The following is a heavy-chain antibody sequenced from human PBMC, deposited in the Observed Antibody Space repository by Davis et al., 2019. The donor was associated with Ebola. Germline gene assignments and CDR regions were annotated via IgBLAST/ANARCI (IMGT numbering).Heavy chain of an antibody. CDR3: TRAVWSGYSRGAFDI. D-gene: IGHD3-3*01. CDR1: GFTFSSYA. J-gene: IGHJ3*02. V-gene: IGHV3-53*01. CDR2: IYSGGGT. Sequence: GESLKISCAASGFTFSSYAMHWVRQAPGKGLEWVSVIYSGGGTYYADSVKGRFTISRDNSKNTVYLQMNSLGVEDTAVYFCTRAVWSGYSRGAFDIWGQGTMVTVSS.